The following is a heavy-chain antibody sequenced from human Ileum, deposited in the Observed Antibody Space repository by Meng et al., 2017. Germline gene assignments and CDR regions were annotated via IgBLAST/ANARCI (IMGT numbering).Heavy chain of an antibody. J-gene: IGHJ4*02. Sequence: QAQLVQPGAEGKKPGASVKLSCKASGHSVSSSYMHWVRQAPGQGXEWMAIINPGIGATIYAQKFQGRLSVTRDTSTNTVYMELNTLGSDDTAVYYCARAREYWGQGTLVTVSS. V-gene: IGHV1-46*01. CDR3: ARAREY. CDR2: INPGIGAT. CDR1: GHSVSSSY.